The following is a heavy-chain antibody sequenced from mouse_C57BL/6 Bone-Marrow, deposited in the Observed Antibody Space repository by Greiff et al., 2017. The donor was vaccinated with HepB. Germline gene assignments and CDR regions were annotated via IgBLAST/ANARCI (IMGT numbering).Heavy chain of an antibody. CDR3: ARVAILFITTVVAFDY. CDR2: KNPNYGTT. Sequence: ESGPELVKPGASVKISCKASGYSFTDYNMNWVKQSNGKSLGWSGVKNPNYGTTSYNQKFKGKATLTVDQSSSTASMQLKSLTSEDSAVYYCARVAILFITTVVAFDYWVQGTTLTVSS. D-gene: IGHD1-1*01. V-gene: IGHV1-39*01. CDR1: GYSFTDYN. J-gene: IGHJ2*01.